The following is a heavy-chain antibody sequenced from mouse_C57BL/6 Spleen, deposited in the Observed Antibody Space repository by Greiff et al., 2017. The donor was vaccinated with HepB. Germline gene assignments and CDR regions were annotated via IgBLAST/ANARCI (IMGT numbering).Heavy chain of an antibody. CDR1: GFTFSDYY. CDR2: INYDGSST. V-gene: IGHV5-16*01. J-gene: IGHJ2*01. D-gene: IGHD2-3*01. Sequence: DVMLVESEGGLVQPGSSMKLSCTASGFTFSDYYMAWVRQVPEKGLEWVANINYDGSSTYYLDSLKSRFIISRDNAKNILYLQMSSLKSEDTATYYCARVMDGYYDYWGQGTTLTVSS. CDR3: ARVMDGYYDY.